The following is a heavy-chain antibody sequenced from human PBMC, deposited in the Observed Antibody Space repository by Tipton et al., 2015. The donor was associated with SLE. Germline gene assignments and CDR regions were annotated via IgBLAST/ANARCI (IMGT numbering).Heavy chain of an antibody. Sequence: LRLSCTVSGGSISSYYWSWIRQPPGKGLEWIGYIYYSGSTNYNPSLKSRVTISVDTSKNQFSLKVKSVTAADTAVYYCARQNFYFDLWGRGTLVTVSS. V-gene: IGHV4-59*08. D-gene: IGHD2/OR15-2a*01. CDR2: IYYSGST. J-gene: IGHJ2*01. CDR1: GGSISSYY. CDR3: ARQNFYFDL.